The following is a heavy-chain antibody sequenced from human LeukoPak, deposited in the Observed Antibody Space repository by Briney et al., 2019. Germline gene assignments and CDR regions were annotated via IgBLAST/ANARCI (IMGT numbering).Heavy chain of an antibody. CDR1: GYTFTSYG. Sequence: ASVKVSCKASGYTFTSYGSSWVRQAPGQGPEWMGWISAYNGNTNYAQKLQGRVTMTTDTSTSTAYMELRSLRSDDTAVYYCARLVYYDSSGYYSLPDYWGQGTLVTVSS. CDR2: ISAYNGNT. V-gene: IGHV1-18*01. CDR3: ARLVYYDSSGYYSLPDY. J-gene: IGHJ4*02. D-gene: IGHD3-22*01.